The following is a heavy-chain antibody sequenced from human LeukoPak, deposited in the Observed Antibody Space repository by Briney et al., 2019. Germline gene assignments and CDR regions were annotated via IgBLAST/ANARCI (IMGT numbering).Heavy chain of an antibody. CDR3: AREIVSVAGRYFQH. CDR2: INHSGST. CDR1: GGSFSGYY. D-gene: IGHD6-19*01. Sequence: PSETLSLTCAVYGGSFSGYYWSWIRQPPGKGLEWIGEINHSGSTDYNPSLKSRVTISVDTSKNHFSLQLNSVTPEDTAVYYCAREIVSVAGRYFQHWGQGTLVTVSS. J-gene: IGHJ1*01. V-gene: IGHV4-34*01.